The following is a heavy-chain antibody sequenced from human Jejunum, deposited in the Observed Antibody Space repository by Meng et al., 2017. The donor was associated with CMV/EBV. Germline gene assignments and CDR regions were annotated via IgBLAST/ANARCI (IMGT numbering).Heavy chain of an antibody. Sequence: SSSMNWACQAPGKGLDSVANIKENGSEKYYVDSVKGQFTITRDNAKASLYQQMNSLRAEVTAVYYCARDQGGYCTYMGCYNGMDVWGQGTTVTVSS. D-gene: IGHD2-8*01. J-gene: IGHJ6*02. CDR1: SSS. CDR2: IKENGSEK. V-gene: IGHV3-7*01. CDR3: ARDQGGYCTYMGCYNGMDV.